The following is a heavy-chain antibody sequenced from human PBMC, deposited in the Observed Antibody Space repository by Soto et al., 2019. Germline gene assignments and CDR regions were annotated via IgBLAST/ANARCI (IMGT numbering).Heavy chain of an antibody. Sequence: EVQLVESGGGLVQPGGSLRLSCAATGVTLARRDLHWVRQVIGKRLEWVSTIGTAGDPYYLGSVKGRFTISRENAKNSLYLQMSSLEAEDTGVYYCVSGGRVTTDVFDVWGQGAMVTVSS. CDR3: VSGGRVTTDVFDV. J-gene: IGHJ3*01. D-gene: IGHD4-17*01. CDR1: GVTLARRD. V-gene: IGHV3-13*05. CDR2: IGTAGDP.